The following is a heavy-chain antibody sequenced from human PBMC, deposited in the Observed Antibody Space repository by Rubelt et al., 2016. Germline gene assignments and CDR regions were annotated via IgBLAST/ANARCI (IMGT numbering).Heavy chain of an antibody. Sequence: QVQLVQSGAEVKKPGASVKVSCKASGYTFTSYAMHWVRQAPGQRLEWMGWINAGNGNTKYSQKFQGRVTSTRETSASTASMGLVSLRSEATAIYYCATGYSSGWYVASWGQGTLVTVSS. CDR3: ATGYSSGWYVAS. CDR2: INAGNGNT. V-gene: IGHV1-3*01. D-gene: IGHD6-19*01. CDR1: GYTFTSYA. J-gene: IGHJ5*02.